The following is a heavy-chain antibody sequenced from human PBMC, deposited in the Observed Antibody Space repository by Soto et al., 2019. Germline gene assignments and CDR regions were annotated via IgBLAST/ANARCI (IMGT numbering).Heavy chain of an antibody. D-gene: IGHD6-19*01. J-gene: IGHJ4*02. CDR1: GFTFSNYA. CDR2: IVGSGGST. V-gene: IGHV3-23*01. Sequence: PGGSLRLSCAASGFTFSNYAMSWVRQAPGKGLEWVSAIVGSGGSTYYADSVQGRFTISRDNSKNTVYLQMNSLRAEDTAVYYCAKDWDIAVSATDHWGQGTLVTVSS. CDR3: AKDWDIAVSATDH.